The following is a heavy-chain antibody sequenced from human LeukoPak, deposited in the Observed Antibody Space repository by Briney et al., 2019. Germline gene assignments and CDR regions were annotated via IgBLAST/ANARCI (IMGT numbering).Heavy chain of an antibody. CDR3: AKVVSGYHFDY. CDR2: ISGSGGNT. Sequence: PGGSLRLSCAASGFTFSSYGMSWVRRAPGKGPEWVSGISGSGGNTYYADSVKGRFTISRDNSQNTLYLQINTLRAEDTDVYYCAKVVSGYHFDYWGQGTLVTVSS. D-gene: IGHD5-12*01. V-gene: IGHV3-23*01. CDR1: GFTFSSYG. J-gene: IGHJ4*02.